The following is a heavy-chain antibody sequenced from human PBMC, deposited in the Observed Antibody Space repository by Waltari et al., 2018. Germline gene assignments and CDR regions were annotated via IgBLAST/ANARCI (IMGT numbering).Heavy chain of an antibody. CDR2: MIPSYGTP. Sequence: QVQLVQSGAEVKKPGSSVKVSCKASGGAFGSYAITWVRQAPGHGLEWVGGMIPSYGTPNVAQKFQGRVTFTADESTTTAYMELTSLKSEDTAIYYCARRNLGYAFDIWGQGTLVTVSS. D-gene: IGHD1-26*01. CDR3: ARRNLGYAFDI. CDR1: GGAFGSYA. V-gene: IGHV1-69*12. J-gene: IGHJ3*02.